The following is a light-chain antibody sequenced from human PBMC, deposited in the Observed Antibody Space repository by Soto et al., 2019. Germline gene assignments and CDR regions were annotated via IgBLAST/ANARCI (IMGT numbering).Light chain of an antibody. J-gene: IGKJ4*01. CDR2: LTS. V-gene: IGKV3D-11*01. CDR3: QQRSNWLT. Sequence: EIVFAQSPASLSAFPGGRVTLACRASQALNTRLAWYQHKPGQAPRLLIYLTSNRAAGVPSRFSAWGSETDFTLTISDVQPEDFAVYYCQQRSNWLTFGGGTKVDIK. CDR1: QALNTR.